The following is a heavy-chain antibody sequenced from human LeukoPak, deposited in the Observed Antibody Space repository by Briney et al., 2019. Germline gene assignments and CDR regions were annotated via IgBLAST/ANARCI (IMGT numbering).Heavy chain of an antibody. V-gene: IGHV1-2*02. Sequence: ASVTVSCKASGYTFTCYYIHWVRQPPGQGLEWMGWINPNSGGTNYAQKFQGRVTMTRDTSISKAYMELSRLRSDDTAVYCCARDERGRYSSSNFDYWGEGTLVTVSS. D-gene: IGHD6-6*01. J-gene: IGHJ4*02. CDR3: ARDERGRYSSSNFDY. CDR1: GYTFTCYY. CDR2: INPNSGGT.